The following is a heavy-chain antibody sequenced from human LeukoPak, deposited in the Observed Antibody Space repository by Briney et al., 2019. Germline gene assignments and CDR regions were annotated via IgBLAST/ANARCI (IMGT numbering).Heavy chain of an antibody. Sequence: RGSLRLSCAASGVTFSSYWMHWVRQAPGKGLVWVSRINTGEIRTTYADSVKGRFSISRDNSNNTLYLQMNSLRAEDTAVYYYAREYTSSSGRAFDYWGQGTLVTVSS. V-gene: IGHV3-74*03. CDR2: INTGEIRT. D-gene: IGHD6-6*01. CDR1: GVTFSSYW. CDR3: AREYTSSSGRAFDY. J-gene: IGHJ4*02.